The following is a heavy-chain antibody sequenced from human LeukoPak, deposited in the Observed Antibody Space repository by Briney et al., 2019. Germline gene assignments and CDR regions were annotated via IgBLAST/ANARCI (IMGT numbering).Heavy chain of an antibody. CDR2: IYHSGST. CDR3: ARGPRWEPPLGY. Sequence: SETLSLTCAVSGYSISSGYYWGWIRQPPGKGLEWIGSIYHSGSTYYNPSLKRRVTISVDTSKNQFSLKLSSVTAADMAVYYCARGPRWEPPLGYWGQGTLVTVSS. V-gene: IGHV4-38-2*01. J-gene: IGHJ4*02. CDR1: GYSISSGYY. D-gene: IGHD1-14*01.